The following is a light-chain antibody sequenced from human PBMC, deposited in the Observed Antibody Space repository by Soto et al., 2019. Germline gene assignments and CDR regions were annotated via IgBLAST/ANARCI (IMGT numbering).Light chain of an antibody. CDR1: QSVSSSY. Sequence: EIVLTQSPGTLSLSPGERATLSCRASQSVSSSYLAWYQQKPGQAPRLLIYGASSSATGIPDRFSGSGSGTDFTLTISRLEPEDFAVYSCQQYGSSLTFGPGTKVDIK. V-gene: IGKV3-20*01. CDR3: QQYGSSLT. CDR2: GAS. J-gene: IGKJ3*01.